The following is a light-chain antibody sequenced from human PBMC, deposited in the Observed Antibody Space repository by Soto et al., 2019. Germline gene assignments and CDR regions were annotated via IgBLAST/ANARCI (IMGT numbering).Light chain of an antibody. CDR3: AAWDDSLNAVL. Sequence: QSVQTQPPSASGTPGQRVTISCPGSSSNIGSNAVNWYQQVPGTAPKLLIYSTTQRPSGVPDRFSGSKSGTSASLAISGLQSDDEADYYCAAWDDSLNAVLFGGGTKLTVL. J-gene: IGLJ2*01. CDR1: SSNIGSNA. V-gene: IGLV1-44*01. CDR2: STT.